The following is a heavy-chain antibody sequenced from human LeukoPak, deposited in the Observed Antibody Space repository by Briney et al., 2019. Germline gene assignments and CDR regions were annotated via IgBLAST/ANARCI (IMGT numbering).Heavy chain of an antibody. CDR2: ISPTGDST. Sequence: GGSLRLSCSASGFAFSTYAMHWVRQAPGKGLQYVSAISPTGDSTYYADSVKGRFSISRDNSKNTLYLQVSSLRPEDTAVYYCVPKGTEGYWGQGTLVTVSS. CDR1: GFAFSTYA. V-gene: IGHV3-64D*06. CDR3: VPKGTEGY. J-gene: IGHJ4*02.